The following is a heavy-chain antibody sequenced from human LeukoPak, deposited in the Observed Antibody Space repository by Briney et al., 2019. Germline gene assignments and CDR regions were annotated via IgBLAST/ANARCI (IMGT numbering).Heavy chain of an antibody. CDR3: ARHEVYCTNGVCYTFDP. D-gene: IGHD2-8*01. J-gene: IGHJ5*02. V-gene: IGHV4-39*01. CDR2: ISYTGST. CDR1: GDSISSSAYY. Sequence: SETLSLTCTVSGDSISSSAYYWGWIRQPPGQGLEWVGSISYTGSTYYNPSLKSRVTISVDTSKNQFSLKLSSVTAADTAVYYCARHEVYCTNGVCYTFDPWGQGTLVTVSS.